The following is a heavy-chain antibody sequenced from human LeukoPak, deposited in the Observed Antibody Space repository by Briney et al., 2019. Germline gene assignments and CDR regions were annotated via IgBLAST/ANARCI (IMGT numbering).Heavy chain of an antibody. CDR2: IIPILGIA. V-gene: IGHV1-69*02. J-gene: IGHJ4*02. CDR3: ATSSGSLSHIAY. Sequence: SVKVSCKASGGNFSSNTISWVRQAPGQGLEWMGRIIPILGIANYAQKFQGRVTTTADKSTSTAYMELSSLRSEDTAVYYCATSSGSLSHIAYWGQGTLVTVSS. D-gene: IGHD6-19*01. CDR1: GGNFSSNT.